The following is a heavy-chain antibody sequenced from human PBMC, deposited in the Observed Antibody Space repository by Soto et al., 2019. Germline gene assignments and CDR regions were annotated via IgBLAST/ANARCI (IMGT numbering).Heavy chain of an antibody. Sequence: QVQLVQSGAEVKKPGSSVKVSCKASGGTFSSYAISWVRQAPGQGLEWMGGFIPIFGTANNAQKCQGRLTITADEYTSTAYVELSSLRSEDTAVYYRARHPVQQLASVYYYDGMDVWGQGTTVTVSS. J-gene: IGHJ6*02. D-gene: IGHD6-13*01. CDR3: ARHPVQQLASVYYYDGMDV. CDR1: GGTFSSYA. V-gene: IGHV1-69*01. CDR2: FIPIFGTA.